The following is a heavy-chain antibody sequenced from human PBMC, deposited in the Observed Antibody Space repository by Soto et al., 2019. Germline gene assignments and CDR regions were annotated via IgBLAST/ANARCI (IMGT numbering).Heavy chain of an antibody. CDR3: ARKIRRIAVAGYFDY. CDR1: CGSLSGYY. V-gene: IGHV4-34*01. Sequence: PSETLSLTCAVYCGSLSGYYWSCIRHAPGKGLEWIGEINHSGSTNYNPSLKSRVTISVDTSKNQFSLKLSSVTAADTAVYYCARKIRRIAVAGYFDYWGQGTLVTVSS. J-gene: IGHJ4*02. CDR2: INHSGST. D-gene: IGHD6-19*01.